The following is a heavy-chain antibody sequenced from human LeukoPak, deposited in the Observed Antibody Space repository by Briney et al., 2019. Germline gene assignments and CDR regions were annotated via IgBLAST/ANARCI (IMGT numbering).Heavy chain of an antibody. J-gene: IGHJ4*02. V-gene: IGHV1-46*01. CDR3: ARDGTMSTRAPGGVPDY. D-gene: IGHD3-10*02. CDR1: GYSFTSYY. CDR2: INPSGSSA. Sequence: ASVKVSCKASGYSFTSYYMHWVRQAPGQGLEWMGFINPSGSSAAYAQKFQGRLTMTRDMFTSTDYMELTSLTSDDTAVYYCARDGTMSTRAPGGVPDYWGQGTLVTVSS.